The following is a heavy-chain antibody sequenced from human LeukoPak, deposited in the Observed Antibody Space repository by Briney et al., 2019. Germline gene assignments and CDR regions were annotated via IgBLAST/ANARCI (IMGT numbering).Heavy chain of an antibody. CDR2: ISGSGGSA. J-gene: IGHJ6*02. D-gene: IGHD3-10*01. CDR1: GFTFSSYA. Sequence: GGSLRLSCAASGFTFSSYAMSWVRQAPGKGLEWVSVISGSGGSAYYADSVKGRFTLSRDNSKNTLYLQMNSLRAEDTAVYYCAKANYGSSYGMDVWGQGTTVTVSS. CDR3: AKANYGSSYGMDV. V-gene: IGHV3-23*01.